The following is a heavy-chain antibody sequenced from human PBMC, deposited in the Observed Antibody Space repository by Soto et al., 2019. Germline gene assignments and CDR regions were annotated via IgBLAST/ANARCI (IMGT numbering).Heavy chain of an antibody. CDR3: ARVGYSGYEFDY. V-gene: IGHV5-51*01. Sequence: PGESLKISCKGSGYTFTTYWIGWVRQMPGKGLEWMGIIYASDSDTRYSPSFQGQVTISADKSISTAYLQWSSLKASDSAIYYCARVGYSGYEFDYWGQGTQVTVSS. J-gene: IGHJ4*02. D-gene: IGHD5-12*01. CDR2: IYASDSDT. CDR1: GYTFTTYW.